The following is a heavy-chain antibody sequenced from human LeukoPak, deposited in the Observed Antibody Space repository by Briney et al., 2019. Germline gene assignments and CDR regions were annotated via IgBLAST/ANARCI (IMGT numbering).Heavy chain of an antibody. D-gene: IGHD2-2*01. Sequence: ASVKVSCKASGYTFTSYGISWVRQAPGQGLEWMGWISAYNGNTNYAQKLQGRVTITADESTSTAYMELSSLRSEDTAVYYCARLYCSSTSCYAGEWGVNYYYGMDVWGQGTTVTVSS. CDR1: GYTFTSYG. CDR2: ISAYNGNT. J-gene: IGHJ6*02. CDR3: ARLYCSSTSCYAGEWGVNYYYGMDV. V-gene: IGHV1-18*01.